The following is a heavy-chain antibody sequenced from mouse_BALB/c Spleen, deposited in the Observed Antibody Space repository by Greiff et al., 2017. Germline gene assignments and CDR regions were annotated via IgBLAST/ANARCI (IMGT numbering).Heavy chain of an antibody. CDR1: GFTFSSFG. CDR2: ISSGSSTI. CDR3: ARGGNGYDGFAY. J-gene: IGHJ3*01. D-gene: IGHD2-2*01. V-gene: IGHV5-17*02. Sequence: EVQGVESGGGLVQPGGSRKLSCAASGFTFSSFGMHWVRQAPEKGLEWVAYISSGSSTIYYADTVKGRFTISRDNPKNTLFLQMTSLRSEDTAMYYCARGGNGYDGFAYWGQGTLVTVSA.